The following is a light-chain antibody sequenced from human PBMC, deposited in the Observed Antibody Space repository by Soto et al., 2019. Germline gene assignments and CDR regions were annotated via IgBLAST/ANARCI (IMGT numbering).Light chain of an antibody. CDR1: QSVTSNY. CDR2: AAS. CDR3: HQYGSSITWT. Sequence: EVVLTQSPGTVSLSPGERATLSCRASQSVTSNYLAWYQQKPGQAPRLLIYAASSRATGIPDRFSGSGSGKDFTLSISRLEPEDFAVYYCHQYGSSITWTSGQGTKVEIK. J-gene: IGKJ1*01. V-gene: IGKV3-20*01.